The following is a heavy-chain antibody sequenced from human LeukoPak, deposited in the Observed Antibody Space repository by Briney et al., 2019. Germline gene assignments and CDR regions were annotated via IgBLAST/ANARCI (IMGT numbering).Heavy chain of an antibody. CDR2: ISSSSSYI. Sequence: PGGSLRLSCAASRFTFRSYSMNWVRQAPGKGLEWVSSISSSSSYIYYADSVKGRFTISRDNAKNSLYLQMNSLRAEDTAVYYCARDHARYCSSTSCYTPPDYWGQGTLVTVSS. CDR3: ARDHARYCSSTSCYTPPDY. D-gene: IGHD2-2*02. V-gene: IGHV3-21*01. CDR1: RFTFRSYS. J-gene: IGHJ4*02.